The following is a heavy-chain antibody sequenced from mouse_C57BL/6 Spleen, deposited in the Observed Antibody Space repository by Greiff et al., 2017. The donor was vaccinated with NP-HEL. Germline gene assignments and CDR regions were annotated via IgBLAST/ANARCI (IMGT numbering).Heavy chain of an antibody. D-gene: IGHD1-1*01. CDR1: GFTFSSYA. Sequence: EVQVVESGGGLVKPGGSLKLSCAASGFTFSSYAMSWVRQTPEKRLEWVATISDGGSYTYYPDNVKGRFTISRDNAKNNLYLQMSHLKSEDTAMYYCARDRNYYGSSYSYWGQGTLVTVSA. CDR3: ARDRNYYGSSYSY. V-gene: IGHV5-4*01. CDR2: ISDGGSYT. J-gene: IGHJ3*01.